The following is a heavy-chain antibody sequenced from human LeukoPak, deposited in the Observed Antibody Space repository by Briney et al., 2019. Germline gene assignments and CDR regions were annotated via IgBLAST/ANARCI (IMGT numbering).Heavy chain of an antibody. D-gene: IGHD3-16*01. CDR3: ARVNSPDYGYYYYYGMDV. J-gene: IGHJ6*02. CDR1: GYTFSSYD. V-gene: IGHV1-8*01. Sequence: GASVTVSCKASGYTFSSYDINWVRQAPGQGLEWMGWMNPNSGTTDYAQKFQGRVTITRNTSISTAYMELSSLRSEDTAVYYCARVNSPDYGYYYYYGMDVWGQGTTVTVSS. CDR2: MNPNSGTT.